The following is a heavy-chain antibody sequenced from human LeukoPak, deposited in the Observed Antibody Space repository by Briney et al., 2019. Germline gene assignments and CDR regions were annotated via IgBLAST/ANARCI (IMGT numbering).Heavy chain of an antibody. CDR1: GFTFSTYA. CDR3: AREAKTGTDAFDI. J-gene: IGHJ3*02. D-gene: IGHD1-1*01. Sequence: GGSLRLSCAASGFTFSTYAIHWVRQAPGKGLEWVSSISSSSSCIYYADSVKGRFTISRDNAKNSLYLQMNSLRAEDTAVYYCAREAKTGTDAFDIWGQGTMVTVSS. CDR2: ISSSSSCI. V-gene: IGHV3-21*01.